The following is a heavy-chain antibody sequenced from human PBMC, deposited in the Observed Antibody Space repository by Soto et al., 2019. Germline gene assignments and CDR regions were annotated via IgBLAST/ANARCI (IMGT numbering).Heavy chain of an antibody. D-gene: IGHD3-10*01. CDR2: IIPVFGTT. CDR3: AREPFGRFDP. J-gene: IGHJ5*02. V-gene: IGHV1-69*01. Sequence: QVQLVQSGAEVKKPGSSVKVSCKTSGDTFGSYAVSWVRQAPGQGLEWMGAIIPVFGTTNYTQKFQGRVTITADDSTTTAYMELSSLRSDDTAVYYCAREPFGRFDPWGQGTLVTVSS. CDR1: GDTFGSYA.